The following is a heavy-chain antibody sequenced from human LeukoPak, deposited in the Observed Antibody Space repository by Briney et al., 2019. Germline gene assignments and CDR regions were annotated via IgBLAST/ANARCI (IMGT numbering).Heavy chain of an antibody. D-gene: IGHD3-9*01. Sequence: PSETLSLTCTVSGGSIGSYYWSWIRQPAGKGLEWIGRMYVSGSTNYNPSLKGRVTMSVDTSKNQFSLKLSSVTAADTAVYYCARGRLTTGGWFDPWGQGTLVTVSS. CDR1: GGSIGSYY. J-gene: IGHJ5*02. CDR2: MYVSGST. CDR3: ARGRLTTGGWFDP. V-gene: IGHV4-4*07.